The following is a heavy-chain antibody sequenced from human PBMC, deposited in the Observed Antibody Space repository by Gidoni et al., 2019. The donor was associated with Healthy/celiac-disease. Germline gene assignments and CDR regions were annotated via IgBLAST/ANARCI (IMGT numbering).Heavy chain of an antibody. J-gene: IGHJ6*02. CDR3: ATTIAVAGTADDYYYYGMDV. Sequence: EVQLVQSGAEVKKPGESLKISCKGSGYSFTSYWIGWVRQMPGKGLEWMGIIYPGDSDTRYSPSFQGQVTISADKSISIAYLQWSSLKASDTAMYYCATTIAVAGTADDYYYYGMDVWGQGTTVTVSS. D-gene: IGHD6-19*01. CDR2: IYPGDSDT. CDR1: GYSFTSYW. V-gene: IGHV5-51*01.